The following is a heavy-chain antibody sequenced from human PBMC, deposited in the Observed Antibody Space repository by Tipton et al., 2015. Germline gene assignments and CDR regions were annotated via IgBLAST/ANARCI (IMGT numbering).Heavy chain of an antibody. V-gene: IGHV1-18*01. D-gene: IGHD3-9*01. CDR3: ARDPREKVRYFDWFAWMDV. CDR1: GYNFNNYG. J-gene: IGHJ6*02. CDR2: TSVYNGHT. Sequence: QVQLVQSGAEVKKPGASVKVSCKASGYNFNNYGFTWVRQAPGQGLEWLGWTSVYNGHTKYAQKFQDRVTMTTNSSTTTAYMELRSLRSDDTAVYYCARDPREKVRYFDWFAWMDVWGQGTTVTVSS.